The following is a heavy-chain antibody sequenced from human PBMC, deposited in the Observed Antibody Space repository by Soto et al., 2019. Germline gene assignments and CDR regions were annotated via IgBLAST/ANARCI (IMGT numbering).Heavy chain of an antibody. D-gene: IGHD3-10*01. CDR1: GFTFSNAW. CDR3: TTDIALLWFGELLSPAPGSY. Sequence: PGGSLRLSCAASGFTFSNAWMSWVRQAPGKGLEWVGRIKSKTDGGTTDYAAPVKGRFTISRDDSKNTLYLQMNSLKTEDTAVYYCTTDIALLWFGELLSPAPGSYWGQGTLVTVSS. V-gene: IGHV3-15*01. CDR2: IKSKTDGGTT. J-gene: IGHJ4*02.